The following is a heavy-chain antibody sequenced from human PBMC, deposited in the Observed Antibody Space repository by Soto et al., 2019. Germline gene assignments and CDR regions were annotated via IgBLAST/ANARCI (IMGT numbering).Heavy chain of an antibody. CDR2: ISSSGTTT. J-gene: IGHJ4*02. Sequence: QVQLVESGGGLVKPGGSLRLSCAASGFTFSDFYMSWIRQAPGKGLEWISYISSSGTTTYYTDSVKGRFTISRDNAKNSLYLQMHTLRDGDTAVYYCARIWGGGGYALIYWGQGTLVTVSS. V-gene: IGHV3-11*01. CDR3: ARIWGGGGYALIY. D-gene: IGHD2-8*01. CDR1: GFTFSDFY.